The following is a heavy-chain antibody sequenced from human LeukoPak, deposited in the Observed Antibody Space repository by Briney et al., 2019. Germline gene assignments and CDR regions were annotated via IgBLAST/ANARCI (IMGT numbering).Heavy chain of an antibody. J-gene: IGHJ4*02. D-gene: IGHD6-13*01. CDR2: IYSSVHT. CDR3: ARHFSGAAAPLPFDY. V-gene: IGHV4-59*08. CDR1: GGSISNYY. Sequence: SETLSLTCTVAGGSISNYYWSWIRQPPGKGLGWSGYIYSSVHTDYNPSLKSRDTISVDTSKNQFSLNLTSVTAADTAVYYCARHFSGAAAPLPFDYWGQGTLVTVSS.